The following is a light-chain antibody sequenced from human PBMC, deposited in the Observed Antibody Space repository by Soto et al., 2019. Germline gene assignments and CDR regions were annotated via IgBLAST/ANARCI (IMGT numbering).Light chain of an antibody. CDR2: EVS. CDR3: MQSTQLPPT. J-gene: IGKJ5*01. V-gene: IGKV2D-29*02. Sequence: DVVMTQTPLSLSVAPGQPASISCKSSQRLLHITGETFLFWYLQKPGQSPQXXIYEVSTRVSGVPDRFSGSGSGTEFTLEISRVETDDVGIYYCMQSTQLPPTFGQGTRLEIK. CDR1: QRLLHITGETF.